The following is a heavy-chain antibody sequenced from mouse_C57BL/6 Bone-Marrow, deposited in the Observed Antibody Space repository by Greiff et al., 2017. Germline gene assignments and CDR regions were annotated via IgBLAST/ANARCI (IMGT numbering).Heavy chain of an antibody. D-gene: IGHD2-1*01. Sequence: QVQLKESGPGLVKPSQSLFLTCSITGFPITSGYYWIWIRQSPGKPLEWMGYITHSGETFYNPSLQSPISITRETSKNQFFLQLNSGTTEDTAMYYCAGARRGNPFDYWGQGTTLTVSS. CDR3: AGARRGNPFDY. CDR1: GFPITSGYY. CDR2: ITHSGET. J-gene: IGHJ2*01. V-gene: IGHV12-3*01.